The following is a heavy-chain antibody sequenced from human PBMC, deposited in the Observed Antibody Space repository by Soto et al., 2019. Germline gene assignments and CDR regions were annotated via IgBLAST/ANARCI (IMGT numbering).Heavy chain of an antibody. CDR2: MNPNSGNT. V-gene: IGHV1-8*01. J-gene: IGHJ5*02. CDR3: AQGAANGNWFDP. D-gene: IGHD2-15*01. CDR1: GYTFTSYD. Sequence: QVQLVQSGAEVKKPGASVKVSCKASGYTFTSYDINWVRQATGQGLEWMGWMNPNSGNTGYAQKFQGRVTMTRHTSISTAYMERSSLRSEDTAVYYCAQGAANGNWFDPWGQGTLVTVSS.